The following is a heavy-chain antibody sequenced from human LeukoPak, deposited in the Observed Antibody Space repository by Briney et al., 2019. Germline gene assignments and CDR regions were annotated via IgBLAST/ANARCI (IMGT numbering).Heavy chain of an antibody. D-gene: IGHD3-3*01. V-gene: IGHV1-18*01. CDR1: GYTFTSYG. J-gene: IGHJ4*02. CDR2: ISAYNGNT. CDR3: ASARFLEWPIVI. Sequence: GASVNVSCKASGYTFTSYGISWVRQAPGQGLEWMGWISAYNGNTNYAQKLQGRVTMTTDTTTSTAYMELRNLRSDDTAVYYCASARFLEWPIVIWGQGTLVTVSS.